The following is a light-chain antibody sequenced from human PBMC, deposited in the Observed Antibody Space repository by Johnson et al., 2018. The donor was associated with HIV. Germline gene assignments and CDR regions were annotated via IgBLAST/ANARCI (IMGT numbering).Light chain of an antibody. J-gene: IGLJ1*01. V-gene: IGLV1-51*01. CDR3: GTWDSSLSALYV. CDR2: DNN. Sequence: QSALTQPPSVSSAPGQKVTISCSGNRSNIGDNFVSWYQHLPGTAPKLLVYDNNRRPSGIPDRFSASKSGTSATLGITGLQTGDEADYYCGTWDSSLSALYVFGTGTKVTVL. CDR1: RSNIGDNF.